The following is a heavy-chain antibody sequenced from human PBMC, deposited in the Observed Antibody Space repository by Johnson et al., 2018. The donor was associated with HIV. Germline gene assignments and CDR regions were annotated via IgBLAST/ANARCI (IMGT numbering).Heavy chain of an antibody. CDR2: ISYDGSNK. Sequence: QVQLVESGGGLVQPGGSLRLSCAASGFTFSSYGMHWVRQAPGKGLEWVAVISYDGSNKYYADSVKGRFTISRDNSKNTLYLQMNSLRPEDTAVYYCARDRIRSSHAFDIWGQGTMVTVSS. D-gene: IGHD6-6*01. J-gene: IGHJ3*02. CDR3: ARDRIRSSHAFDI. CDR1: GFTFSSYG. V-gene: IGHV3-30*19.